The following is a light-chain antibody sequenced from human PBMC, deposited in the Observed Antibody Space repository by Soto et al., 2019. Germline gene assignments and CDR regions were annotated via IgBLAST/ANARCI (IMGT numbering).Light chain of an antibody. CDR1: QSISSW. Sequence: DIQMTQSPSSVSASVGDRVTITCRASQSISSWLAWYQQKPGKAPKLLIYKASSLESGVPSRFSGSGSGTDFTLTISSLQPEDFATYYCQQSYSTPPGTFGQGTKVDI. CDR3: QQSYSTPPGT. CDR2: KAS. J-gene: IGKJ1*01. V-gene: IGKV1-39*01.